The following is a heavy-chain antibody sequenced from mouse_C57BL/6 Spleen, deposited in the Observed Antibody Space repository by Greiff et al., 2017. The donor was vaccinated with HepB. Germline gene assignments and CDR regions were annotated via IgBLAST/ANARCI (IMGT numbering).Heavy chain of an antibody. CDR2: ISGGGGNT. J-gene: IGHJ1*03. CDR3: ARHGTVGYVDV. CDR1: GFTFSSYT. D-gene: IGHD1-1*01. V-gene: IGHV5-9*01. Sequence: EVQVVESGGGLVKPGGSLKLSCAASGFTFSSYTMSWVRQTPEKRLEWVATISGGGGNTYYPDSVKGRFTISRDNAKNTLYLQMSSLRSEDTALYYCARHGTVGYVDVWGTGTTVTVSS.